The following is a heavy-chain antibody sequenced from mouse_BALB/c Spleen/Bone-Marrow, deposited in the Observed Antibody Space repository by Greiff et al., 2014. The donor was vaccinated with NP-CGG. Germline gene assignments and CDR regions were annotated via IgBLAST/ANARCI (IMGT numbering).Heavy chain of an antibody. D-gene: IGHD2-4*01. CDR1: GYTFTDYV. V-gene: IGHV1-81*01. Sequence: QVQLQQSGPELVKPGASVKMSCKASGYTFTDYVISWVKQRTGQGLEWIGEIYPGSGSTYYNEKFKGKATLTADKSSNTAYMQLSSLTSEDSAVYFCARYYDYDWYSDVWGAGTTVTVSS. J-gene: IGHJ1*01. CDR2: IYPGSGST. CDR3: ARYYDYDWYSDV.